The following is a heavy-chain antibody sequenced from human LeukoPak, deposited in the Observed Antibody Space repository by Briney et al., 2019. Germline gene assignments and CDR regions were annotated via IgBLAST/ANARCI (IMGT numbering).Heavy chain of an antibody. CDR3: AKNRGVLRNFDCYDH. CDR2: ISGSADST. V-gene: IGHV3-23*01. J-gene: IGHJ4*02. CDR1: GFAFRSYG. Sequence: PGGSQRLSCAVSGFAFRSYGMSWVRQAPGKGLEWVSAISGSADSTYYADSVKGRFTISRDNSKNTLYLQVNSLRAEDTAVYYCAKNRGVLRNFDCYDHWGQGTLVTVSS. D-gene: IGHD3-9*01.